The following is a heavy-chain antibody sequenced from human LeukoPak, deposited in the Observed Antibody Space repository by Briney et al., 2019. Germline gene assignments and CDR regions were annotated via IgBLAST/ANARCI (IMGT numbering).Heavy chain of an antibody. D-gene: IGHD3-22*01. CDR1: GFTFSSYG. V-gene: IGHV3-30*02. Sequence: PGGSLRLSCAASGFTFSSYGMHWVRQAPGKGLEWVAFIRYDGSNKYYADSVKGRFTISGDNSKNTLYLQMNSLRGEDTAVYYCAKEMILYYYYYMDVWGKGTTVTISS. J-gene: IGHJ6*03. CDR2: IRYDGSNK. CDR3: AKEMILYYYYYMDV.